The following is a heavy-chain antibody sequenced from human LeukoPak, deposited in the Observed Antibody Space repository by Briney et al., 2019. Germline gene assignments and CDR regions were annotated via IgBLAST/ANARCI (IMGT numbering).Heavy chain of an antibody. J-gene: IGHJ4*02. CDR1: GGSFSGYY. CDR3: ARSRYY. D-gene: IGHD1-14*01. Sequence: PSETLSLTCAVYGGSFSGYYWSWIRQPPGKGLEWIGEINHSGSTNYNPSLKSRVTISVDTSKNQFSLKLSSVTAADTAVYYCARSRYYWGQGTLVTVSS. V-gene: IGHV4-34*01. CDR2: INHSGST.